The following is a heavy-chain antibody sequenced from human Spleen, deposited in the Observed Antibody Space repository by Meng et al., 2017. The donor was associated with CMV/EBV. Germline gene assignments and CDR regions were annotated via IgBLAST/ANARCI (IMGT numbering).Heavy chain of an antibody. Sequence: LRLSCAVSGFRVTNAWMHWVRQAPGKGLEWVGRIKSKVAGGTTDFAAPVKGRFTISRDDSTNTVFLQMSSLQTEDSAVYYCFRDGSCGQGTLVTVSS. CDR3: FRDGS. J-gene: IGHJ5*02. CDR1: GFRVTNAW. CDR2: IKSKVAGGTT. V-gene: IGHV3-15*07.